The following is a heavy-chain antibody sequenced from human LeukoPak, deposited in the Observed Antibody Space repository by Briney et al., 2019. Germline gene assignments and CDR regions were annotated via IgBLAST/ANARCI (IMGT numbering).Heavy chain of an antibody. Sequence: ASVKVSCKASGYTFTSNYIHWVRQAPGQGLEWMGMIYPRDGSTSYAQKFQGRVTVTTDTSTTTAYMELRSLRSDDTAVYYCASCHCTNGVCYGECEYFQEWGQGTLVTVSS. D-gene: IGHD2-8*01. CDR3: ASCHCTNGVCYGECEYFQE. V-gene: IGHV1-46*01. CDR1: GYTFTSNY. J-gene: IGHJ1*01. CDR2: IYPRDGST.